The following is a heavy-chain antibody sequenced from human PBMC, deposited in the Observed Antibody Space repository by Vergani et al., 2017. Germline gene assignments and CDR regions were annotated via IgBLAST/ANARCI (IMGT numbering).Heavy chain of an antibody. CDR3: ARGGTGTTGTSSNWFDP. CDR1: GGSFSGYY. J-gene: IGHJ5*02. V-gene: IGHV4-34*01. D-gene: IGHD1-1*01. CDR2: INHSGST. Sequence: QVQLQQWGAGLLKPSETLSLTCAVYGGSFSGYYWSWIRQPPGKGLEWIGEINHSGSTNYNPSLKSRVTISVDTSKNQFSLKLSSVNAADTAVYYCARGGTGTTGTSSNWFDPWGQGTLVTVSS.